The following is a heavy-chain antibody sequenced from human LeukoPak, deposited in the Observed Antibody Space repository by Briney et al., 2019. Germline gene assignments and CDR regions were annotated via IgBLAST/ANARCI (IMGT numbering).Heavy chain of an antibody. Sequence: SVKVSCKASEGTFSNSAISWVRQAPGQGLEWMGGIIPILGTSTYAQRLQGRVTITADKSTSAAYMRLSSLRSEDTAVYYCAREMAAAGTMGYWGQGTLVTVSS. D-gene: IGHD6-13*01. V-gene: IGHV1-69*06. CDR1: EGTFSNSA. J-gene: IGHJ4*02. CDR2: IIPILGTS. CDR3: AREMAAAGTMGY.